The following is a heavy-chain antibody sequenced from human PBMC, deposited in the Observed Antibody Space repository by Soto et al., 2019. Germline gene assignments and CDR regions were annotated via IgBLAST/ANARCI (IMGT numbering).Heavy chain of an antibody. V-gene: IGHV1-18*01. CDR3: ARVRAVAGNNWFDH. CDR1: GYTFTSYC. Sequence: GASVKVSCKASGYTFTSYCYAWVRQAPGQGLEWMGWISAYNGDTNYAQKFQGRVTLTTDTSTTTAHMELRSLRSDDTAVYYCARVRAVAGNNWFDHWGQGTLVTVSS. CDR2: ISAYNGDT. J-gene: IGHJ5*02. D-gene: IGHD6-19*01.